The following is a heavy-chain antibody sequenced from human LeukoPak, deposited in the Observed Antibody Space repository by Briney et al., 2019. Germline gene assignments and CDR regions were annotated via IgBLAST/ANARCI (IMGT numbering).Heavy chain of an antibody. CDR2: ISGSGGST. D-gene: IGHD3-22*01. CDR3: AKDDRGWFSDSSGYYFNAFDI. V-gene: IGHV3-23*01. CDR1: EFTFSSYA. Sequence: PGGSLRLSCVVSEFTFSSYAMSWVRQAPGKGLEWVSAISGSGGSTYYADSVKGRFTISRDNSKNTLYLQMNSLRAEDTAVYYCAKDDRGWFSDSSGYYFNAFDIWGQGTMVTVSS. J-gene: IGHJ3*02.